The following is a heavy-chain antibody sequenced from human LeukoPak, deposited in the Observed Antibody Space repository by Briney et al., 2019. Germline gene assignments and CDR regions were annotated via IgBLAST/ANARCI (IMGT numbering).Heavy chain of an antibody. J-gene: IGHJ4*02. CDR1: GFTFDDYG. CDR3: ARHSYYYDSSGYYLTSFDY. CDR2: INWNGGST. D-gene: IGHD3-22*01. V-gene: IGHV3-20*04. Sequence: GGSLRLSCAASGFTFDDYGMSWVRQAPGKGLEWVSGINWNGGSTGYADSVKGRFTISRDNAKNSLYLQMNSLRAEDTALYYCARHSYYYDSSGYYLTSFDYWGQGTLVTVSS.